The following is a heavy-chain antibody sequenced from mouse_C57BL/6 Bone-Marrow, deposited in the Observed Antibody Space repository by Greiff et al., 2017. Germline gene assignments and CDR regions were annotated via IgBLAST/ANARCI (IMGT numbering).Heavy chain of an antibody. CDR2: FYPGSGSI. V-gene: IGHV1-62-2*01. J-gene: IGHJ4*01. D-gene: IGHD1-1*01. CDR1: GYTFTEYT. Sequence: QVQLQQSGAELVKPGASVKLSCKASGYTFTEYTIHWVKQRSGQGLEWIGWFYPGSGSIKYNEKFKDKATLTADKSSSTVYMELSRLTSEASAVYFCARHVSFTTVVADYAMDYWGQGTSVTVSS. CDR3: ARHVSFTTVVADYAMDY.